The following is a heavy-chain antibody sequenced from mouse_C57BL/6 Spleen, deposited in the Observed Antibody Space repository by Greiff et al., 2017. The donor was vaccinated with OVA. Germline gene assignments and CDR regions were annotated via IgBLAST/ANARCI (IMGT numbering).Heavy chain of an antibody. Sequence: QVQLQQPGAELVMPGASVKLSCKASGYTFTSYWMHWVKQRPGQGLEWIGEIDPSDSYTNYNQKFKGKSTLTVDKSSSTAYMQLSSLTSEDSAVYYCANYHGGYFDVWGTGTTVTVSS. V-gene: IGHV1-69*01. J-gene: IGHJ1*03. CDR1: GYTFTSYW. CDR2: IDPSDSYT. CDR3: ANYHGGYFDV. D-gene: IGHD1-1*01.